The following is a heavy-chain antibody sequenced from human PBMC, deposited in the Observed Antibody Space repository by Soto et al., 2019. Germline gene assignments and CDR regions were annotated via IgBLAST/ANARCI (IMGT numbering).Heavy chain of an antibody. CDR3: ARVGLDIVLVPAETIRLEGYYYYGMDV. CDR1: GYTFTSYD. J-gene: IGHJ6*02. CDR2: MNPNSGNT. Sequence: GASVKVSCKASGYTFTSYDINWVRQATGQGLEWMGWMNPNSGNTGYAQKFQGRVTMTRNTSISTAYMELSSLRSEDTAVYYCARVGLDIVLVPAETIRLEGYYYYGMDVWGQGTTVTVSS. V-gene: IGHV1-8*01. D-gene: IGHD2-2*03.